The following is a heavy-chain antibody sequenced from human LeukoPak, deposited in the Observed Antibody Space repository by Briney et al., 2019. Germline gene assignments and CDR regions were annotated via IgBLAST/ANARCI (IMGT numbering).Heavy chain of an antibody. D-gene: IGHD4-23*01. CDR3: YGANAEH. Sequence: PGGSLRLSCAVSGFSVTNNYMSWVRPAPGRGLEWVSVFYVGGATYYADSVKGRFTIARDNAKNTLYLQMNSLRAEDTAVYYCYGANAEHWGQGTLVTVSS. V-gene: IGHV3-53*01. CDR1: GFSVTNNY. CDR2: FYVGGAT. J-gene: IGHJ1*01.